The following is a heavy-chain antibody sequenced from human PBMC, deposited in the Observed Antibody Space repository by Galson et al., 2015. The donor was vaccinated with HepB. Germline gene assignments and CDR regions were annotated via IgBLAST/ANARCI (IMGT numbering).Heavy chain of an antibody. CDR3: ARLSGYTNKRYFDY. V-gene: IGHV4-30-2*01. D-gene: IGHD3-22*01. CDR1: GGSISSGGYY. J-gene: IGHJ4*02. Sequence: TLSLTCTVSGGSISSGGYYWSWIRQPPGKGLEWIGYIYHSGSTYYNPSLKSRVTISVDRSKNQFSLKLSPVTAADTAVYYCARLSGYTNKRYFDYWGQGTLVTVSS. CDR2: IYHSGST.